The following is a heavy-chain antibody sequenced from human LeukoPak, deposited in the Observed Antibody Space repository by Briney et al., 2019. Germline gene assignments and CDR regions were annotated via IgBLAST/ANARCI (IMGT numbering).Heavy chain of an antibody. J-gene: IGHJ6*03. CDR1: GFTFRSYG. D-gene: IGHD3-10*01. CDR2: IRYDGSNK. CDR3: AKDSGATMVRGIITKYPYYMDV. V-gene: IGHV3-30*02. Sequence: PGGSLRLSCAASGFTFRSYGMHWVRQAPGKGLEWVAFIRYDGSNKDYADSVKGRVTISRDNSKNTLYLQMNRLRAEDTAIYYCAKDSGATMVRGIITKYPYYMDVWGKGTTVTVSS.